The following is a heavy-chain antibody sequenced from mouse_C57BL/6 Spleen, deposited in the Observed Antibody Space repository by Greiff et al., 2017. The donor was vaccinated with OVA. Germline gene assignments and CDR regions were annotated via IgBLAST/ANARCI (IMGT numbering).Heavy chain of an antibody. CDR1: GFTFSDYG. V-gene: IGHV5-17*01. CDR3: ARDPYGREFDD. CDR2: ISSGSSTI. J-gene: IGHJ2*01. Sequence: EVQLVESGGGLVKPGGSLKLSCAASGFTFSDYGMHWVRQAPEKGLEWVAYISSGSSTIYYADTVKGRFTISRDNAKNTLCLQMTSLRSEETAMYYCARDPYGREFDDWGQGTTRTVSS. D-gene: IGHD1-1*01.